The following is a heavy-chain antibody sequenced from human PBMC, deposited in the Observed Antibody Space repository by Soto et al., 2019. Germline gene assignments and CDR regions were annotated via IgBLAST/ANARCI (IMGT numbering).Heavy chain of an antibody. CDR2: ISAYNGNT. CDR1: GYTFASYA. CDR3: ARDPPPPDY. J-gene: IGHJ4*02. V-gene: IGHV1-18*01. Sequence: QVQLVQSGAEVKKPGPSVKVSCKASGYTFASYAITWMRQAPGQGLEWMGWISAYNGNTHYTQKLQGRVTMTTDTSTSTAYMELRSLRSDDTAVYYCARDPPPPDYWGQGTLVTVSS.